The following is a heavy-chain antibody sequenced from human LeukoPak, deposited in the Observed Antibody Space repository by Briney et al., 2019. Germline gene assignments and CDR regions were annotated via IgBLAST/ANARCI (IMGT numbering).Heavy chain of an antibody. Sequence: PGGSLRLSCAASGFTVSSNYMSWVRQAAGKGLEWVSAISASGGNTYYADSVKGRFTISRDNSKNTLYLQMNSLRAEDTAVYYCAKDGKRISMIGVVRRGHYFDSWGQGILVTVSS. D-gene: IGHD3-22*01. CDR3: AKDGKRISMIGVVRRGHYFDS. V-gene: IGHV3-23*01. CDR1: GFTVSSNY. J-gene: IGHJ4*02. CDR2: ISASGGNT.